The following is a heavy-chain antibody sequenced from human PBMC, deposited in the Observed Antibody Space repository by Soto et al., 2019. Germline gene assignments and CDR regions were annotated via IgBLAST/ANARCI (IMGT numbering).Heavy chain of an antibody. CDR1: GYTFTSYG. CDR2: ISAYNGNT. D-gene: IGHD3-9*01. V-gene: IGHV1-18*01. J-gene: IGHJ4*02. Sequence: GASVKVSCKASGYTFTSYGISWVRQAPGQGLEWMGWISAYNGNTNYAQKLQGRVTMTTDTSTSTAYMELRSLRSDDTAVYYCARDLRVLRYFDWLTPQPPNFDYWGQGTLVTVSS. CDR3: ARDLRVLRYFDWLTPQPPNFDY.